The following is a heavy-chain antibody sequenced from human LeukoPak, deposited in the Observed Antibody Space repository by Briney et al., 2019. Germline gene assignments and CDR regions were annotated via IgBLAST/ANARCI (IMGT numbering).Heavy chain of an antibody. Sequence: GGSLRLSCAASGFTFSSYVMSWVRQAPGKGLEWVSAISGSGGSTYYADSVKGRFSISRDNSKNTLHLQMNSLRAEDMAVYYCAKDYCSGGSCYSWHDYWGQGTLVTVSS. CDR1: GFTFSSYV. D-gene: IGHD2-15*01. J-gene: IGHJ4*02. CDR2: ISGSGGST. V-gene: IGHV3-23*01. CDR3: AKDYCSGGSCYSWHDY.